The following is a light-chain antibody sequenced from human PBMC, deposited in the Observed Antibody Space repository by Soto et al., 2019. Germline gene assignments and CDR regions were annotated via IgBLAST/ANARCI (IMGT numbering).Light chain of an antibody. CDR2: DNN. J-gene: IGLJ2*01. CDR1: SSNIGNNF. CDR3: GPWDSSLSVVI. Sequence: QSVLTQPPSVSAAPGQTVTISCSGSSSNIGNNFVSWYQQLPGTAPRLLIYDNNNRPSGIPDRFSGSQSGTSATLAINGLQTGDEADYFCGPWDSSLSVVIFGGGTKLTVL. V-gene: IGLV1-51*01.